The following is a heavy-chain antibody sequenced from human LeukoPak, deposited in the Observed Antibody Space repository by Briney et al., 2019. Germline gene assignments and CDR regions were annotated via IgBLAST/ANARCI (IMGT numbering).Heavy chain of an antibody. J-gene: IGHJ4*02. CDR2: DGST. Sequence: PSETLSLTCTVSGASISSGGYHWSWIRQHPGKGLEWIGNDGSTSYNPSLKSRLTISVDTSKNQFSLKLSSVTAADTAIYYCAIYFVDGGGGGTWGQGTLVTVSS. V-gene: IGHV4-31*03. CDR1: GASISSGGYH. D-gene: IGHD3-16*01. CDR3: AIYFVDGGGGGT.